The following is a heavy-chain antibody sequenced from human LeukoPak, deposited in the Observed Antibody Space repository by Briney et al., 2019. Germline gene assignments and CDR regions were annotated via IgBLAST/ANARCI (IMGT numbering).Heavy chain of an antibody. J-gene: IGHJ1*01. CDR2: IYHSGST. CDR1: GYSISSGYY. D-gene: IGHD3-22*01. Sequence: SETLSLTCTVSGYSISSGYYWGWIRQPPGKGLEWIGSIYHSGSTYYNPSLKSRVTISVDTSKNQFSLKLSSVTAADTAVYYCARDVADYYDSSGYYLEYFQHWGQGTLATVSS. V-gene: IGHV4-38-2*02. CDR3: ARDVADYYDSSGYYLEYFQH.